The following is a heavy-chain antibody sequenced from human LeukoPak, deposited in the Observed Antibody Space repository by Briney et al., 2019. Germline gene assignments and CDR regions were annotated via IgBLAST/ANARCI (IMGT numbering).Heavy chain of an antibody. V-gene: IGHV4-30-4*01. Sequence: SETLSLTCTVSGGSISSGDYYWSWIRQPPGKGLEWIGYIYYSGSTYYNPSLKSRVTISVDTSKNQFSLKLSSVTAADTAVYYCARALYYYDSSGYYYFDYWGQGTLVTVSS. CDR3: ARALYYYDSSGYYYFDY. CDR2: IYYSGST. D-gene: IGHD3-22*01. J-gene: IGHJ4*02. CDR1: GGSISSGDYY.